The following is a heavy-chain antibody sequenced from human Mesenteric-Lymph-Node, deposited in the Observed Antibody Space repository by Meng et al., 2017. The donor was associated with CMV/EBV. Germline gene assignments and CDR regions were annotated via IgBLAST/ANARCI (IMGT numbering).Heavy chain of an antibody. CDR2: ISSSGSTI. V-gene: IGHV3-11*01. CDR1: GFTFSDYY. Sequence: GESLKISCAASGFTFSDYYMSWIRQAPGKGLEWVSYISSSGSTIYYADSVKGRFTISRDNSRNTLYLQMNSLRVEDTAVYYCAKDVGGYCGGGSCYSDGDWYFDLWGRGTLVTVSS. D-gene: IGHD2-15*01. CDR3: AKDVGGYCGGGSCYSDGDWYFDL. J-gene: IGHJ2*01.